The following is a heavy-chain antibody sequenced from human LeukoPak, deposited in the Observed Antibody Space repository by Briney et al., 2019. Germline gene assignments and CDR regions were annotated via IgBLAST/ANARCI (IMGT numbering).Heavy chain of an antibody. CDR3: ARGGPYCSGGSCYPYYFDY. Sequence: GASVKVSCKASGGTFSSYAISWVRQAPGQGLEWTGGIIPIFGTANYAQKFQGGVTITADESTSTAYMELSSLRSEDTAVYYCARGGPYCSGGSCYPYYFDYWGQGTLVTVSS. V-gene: IGHV1-69*13. CDR1: GGTFSSYA. D-gene: IGHD2-15*01. CDR2: IIPIFGTA. J-gene: IGHJ4*02.